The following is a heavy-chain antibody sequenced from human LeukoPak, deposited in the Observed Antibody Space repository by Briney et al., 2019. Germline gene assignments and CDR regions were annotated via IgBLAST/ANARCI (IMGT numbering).Heavy chain of an antibody. CDR2: ISSSSSYI. V-gene: IGHV3-21*01. CDR1: GFTFSSYT. D-gene: IGHD1-14*01. J-gene: IGHJ3*02. CDR3: ARLDRVFDAFDS. Sequence: GGSLRLSCAASGFTFSSYTMNWVRQAPGKGLEWVPSISSSSSYIYYADSLKGRFTISRDNAKNSLYLQMNSLRAEDTAVYYCARLDRVFDAFDSWGQGTMVTVSS.